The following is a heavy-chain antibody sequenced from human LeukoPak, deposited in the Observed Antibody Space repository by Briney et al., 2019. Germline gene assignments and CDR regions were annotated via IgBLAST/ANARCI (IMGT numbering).Heavy chain of an antibody. CDR2: XXSSGSTK. CDR3: ARKDYGGYAYYYYGLDV. V-gene: IGHV3-48*03. J-gene: IGHJ6*04. CDR1: GFTFSSYE. Sequence: GGSLRLSCAASGFTFSSYEMNWVRQAPGKGLXXXXXXXSSGSTKYYADSVKGRFTISRDNAKNSLYLQMNSLRAEDTAVYYCARKDYGGYAYYYYGLDVWGKGTTVTVSS. D-gene: IGHD5-12*01.